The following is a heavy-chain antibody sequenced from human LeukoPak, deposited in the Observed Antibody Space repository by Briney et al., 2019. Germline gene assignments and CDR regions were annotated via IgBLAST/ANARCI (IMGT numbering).Heavy chain of an antibody. Sequence: GGSLRLSCAASGLTFDDYGMSWVRQAPGKGLEWVYGINWNGGSTGYADSVKGRFTISRDNAKNSLYLQMNSLRAEDTALYYCPRIAAAGRGYWGQGTVVTVSS. CDR2: INWNGGST. CDR3: PRIAAAGRGY. J-gene: IGHJ4*02. V-gene: IGHV3-20*04. CDR1: GLTFDDYG. D-gene: IGHD6-13*01.